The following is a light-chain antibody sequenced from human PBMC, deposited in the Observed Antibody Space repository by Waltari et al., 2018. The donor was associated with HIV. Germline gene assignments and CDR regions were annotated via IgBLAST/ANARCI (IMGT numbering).Light chain of an antibody. Sequence: QSALTQPAPVSGSPGQSFPISCTGPSSDVGRYNLVSWYQQPPGKAPKLMIYEGSKRPSGVSNRFSGSKSGNTASLTISGLQAEDEADYYCCSYAGSSLYVFGTGTKVTVL. V-gene: IGLV2-23*01. J-gene: IGLJ1*01. CDR2: EGS. CDR3: CSYAGSSLYV. CDR1: SSDVGRYNL.